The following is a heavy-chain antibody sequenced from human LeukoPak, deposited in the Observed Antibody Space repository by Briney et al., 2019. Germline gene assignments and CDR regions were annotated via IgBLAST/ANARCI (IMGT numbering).Heavy chain of an antibody. CDR2: ISYDGSNK. D-gene: IGHD4-11*01. V-gene: IGHV3-30*18. J-gene: IGHJ6*02. Sequence: GRSLRLSCAASGFTFSSYGMHWVRQAPGKGLEWVAVISYDGSNKYYADSVKGRFTISRDNSKNTLYLQMNSLRAEDTAVYYCAKDFTGPNYYYYYGMDVWGQGTTVTVSS. CDR3: AKDFTGPNYYYYYGMDV. CDR1: GFTFSSYG.